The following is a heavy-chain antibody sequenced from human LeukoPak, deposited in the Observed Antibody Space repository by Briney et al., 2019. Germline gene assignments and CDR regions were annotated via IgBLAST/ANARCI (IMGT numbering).Heavy chain of an antibody. CDR3: ATSMTSPGAFDY. J-gene: IGHJ4*02. V-gene: IGHV3-53*01. D-gene: IGHD2-8*02. CDR2: IYGGGTT. CDR1: GVIDSSKY. Sequence: GGSLRLSCAASGVIDSSKYMIWVRQAPGKGLEWVSVIYGGGTTNYPDSVKGRFTISRDNSKHTLYLQMNSLRAEDTAAYYCATSMTSPGAFDYWGQGTLVTVSS.